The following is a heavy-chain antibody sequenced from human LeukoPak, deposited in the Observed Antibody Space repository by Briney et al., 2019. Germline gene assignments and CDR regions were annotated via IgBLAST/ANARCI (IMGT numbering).Heavy chain of an antibody. J-gene: IGHJ4*02. CDR2: INPNSGGT. Sequence: ASVKVSCKASGYTFTGYYMHWVRQAPGQGLEWMGWINPNSGGTNCAQKFQGRVTMTRDTSISTAYMELSRLRSDDTAVYYCARRSGYSSSWYLMRFDYWGQGTLVTVSS. D-gene: IGHD6-13*01. CDR1: GYTFTGYY. CDR3: ARRSGYSSSWYLMRFDY. V-gene: IGHV1-2*02.